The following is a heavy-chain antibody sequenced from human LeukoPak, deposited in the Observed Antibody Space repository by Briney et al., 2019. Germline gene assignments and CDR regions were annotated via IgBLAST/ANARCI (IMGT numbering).Heavy chain of an antibody. J-gene: IGHJ4*02. D-gene: IGHD6-19*01. CDR2: IHTSGST. Sequence: SETLSLTCTVSGVSISSYYWSWIRQPAGKGLEWIGRIHTSGSTNYNPSLKSRVTMSVDTSKNQFSLKLSSVTAADTAVYYCARAHGWYSSGPWDYWGQGTLVTVSS. CDR1: GVSISSYY. V-gene: IGHV4-4*07. CDR3: ARAHGWYSSGPWDY.